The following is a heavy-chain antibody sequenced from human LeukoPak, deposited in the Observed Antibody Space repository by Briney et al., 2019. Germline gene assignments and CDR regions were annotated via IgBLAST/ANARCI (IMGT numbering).Heavy chain of an antibody. V-gene: IGHV3-21*04. D-gene: IGHD1-26*01. CDR3: ARTSGSSRAFDY. CDR2: ISSSSSYI. J-gene: IGHJ4*02. Sequence: GGSLRLSCAASGFTFSSYSMNWVHQAPGKGLEWVSSISSSSSYIYYADSVKGRFTISRDNAKNSLYLQMNSLRAEDTAVYYCARTSGSSRAFDYWGQGTLVTVSS. CDR1: GFTFSSYS.